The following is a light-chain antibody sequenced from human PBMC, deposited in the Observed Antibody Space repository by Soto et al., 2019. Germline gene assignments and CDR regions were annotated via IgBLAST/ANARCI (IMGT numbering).Light chain of an antibody. J-gene: IGKJ1*01. V-gene: IGKV3-11*01. CDR2: DAS. CDR3: QQRSNWPT. Sequence: EIVLTQSPATLSLSPGERATLSCRASQSVSIYLAWYQQKPGQAPRLLIYDASNRATGIPARFSGSGSGTDFTLTSSSLEPEDFAVYYCQQRSNWPTFGQGTKVEIK. CDR1: QSVSIY.